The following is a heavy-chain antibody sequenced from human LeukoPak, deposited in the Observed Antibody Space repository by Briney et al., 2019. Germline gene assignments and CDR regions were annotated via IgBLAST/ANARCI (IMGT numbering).Heavy chain of an antibody. Sequence: SETLSLTCTVSGYSISSGYHWGWIRQPPGKGLEWIGSIYHSGSTYYNPSLKSRVTISVDTSKNQFSLKLSSVTAADTAVYYCARADLNYYDSSGYYYMDVWGKGTTVTISS. V-gene: IGHV4-38-2*02. CDR1: GYSISSGYH. CDR2: IYHSGST. CDR3: ARADLNYYDSSGYYYMDV. D-gene: IGHD3-22*01. J-gene: IGHJ6*03.